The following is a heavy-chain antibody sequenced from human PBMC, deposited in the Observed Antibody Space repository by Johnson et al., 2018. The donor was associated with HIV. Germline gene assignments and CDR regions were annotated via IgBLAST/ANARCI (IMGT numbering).Heavy chain of an antibody. J-gene: IGHJ3*02. CDR3: ARDQAIFGVVLASDAFDI. CDR1: GFTFSSYT. CDR2: ISYDGSSK. Sequence: QMQLVESGVGVVQPGRSLRLSCAASGFTFSSYTIHWVRQAPGKGLEWVAVISYDGSSKYYADSVKGRFTISRDNSRNTLYLQMNSLRAEDTAVYYCARDQAIFGVVLASDAFDIWGQGTVVTVSS. V-gene: IGHV3-30*04. D-gene: IGHD3-3*01.